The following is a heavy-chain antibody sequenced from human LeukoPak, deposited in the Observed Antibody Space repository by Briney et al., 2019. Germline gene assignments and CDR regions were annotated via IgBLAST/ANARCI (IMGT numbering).Heavy chain of an antibody. CDR1: GYTLTELS. CDR3: ALTYYYDSSGYYGSWFDP. V-gene: IGHV1-24*01. J-gene: IGHJ5*02. Sequence: ASVKVSCKVSGYTLTELSMHWVRQAPGKGLEWMGGFDPEDGETIYAQKFQGRVTMTEDTSTDTAYMELSSLRSEETAVYYCALTYYYDSSGYYGSWFDPWGQGTLVTVSS. D-gene: IGHD3-22*01. CDR2: FDPEDGET.